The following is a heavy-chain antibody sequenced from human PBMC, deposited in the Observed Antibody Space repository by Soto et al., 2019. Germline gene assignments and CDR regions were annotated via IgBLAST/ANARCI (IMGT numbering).Heavy chain of an antibody. Sequence: ESGGGVVQPGRSLRLSCAASGFTFSSYAMHWVRQAPGKGLEWVAVISYDGSNKYYADSVKGRFTISRDNSKNTLYLQMNGLRAEDTAVYYCARTPSRVLIAVAGILDYWGQGTLVTVSS. J-gene: IGHJ4*02. CDR3: ARTPSRVLIAVAGILDY. CDR2: ISYDGSNK. CDR1: GFTFSSYA. D-gene: IGHD6-19*01. V-gene: IGHV3-30-3*01.